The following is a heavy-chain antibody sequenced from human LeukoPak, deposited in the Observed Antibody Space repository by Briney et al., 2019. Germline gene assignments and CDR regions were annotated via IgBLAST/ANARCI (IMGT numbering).Heavy chain of an antibody. V-gene: IGHV4-34*01. CDR1: GGSFSGYY. J-gene: IGHJ4*02. Sequence: NTSETLSLTCAVYGGSFSGYYWSWIRQPPGKGLEWIGEINHSGSTNYNPSLKSRVTISVDTSKNQFSLKLSSVTAADTAVYYRARRSYYYDSSGYYYLPFDYWGQGTLVTVSS. D-gene: IGHD3-22*01. CDR2: INHSGST. CDR3: ARRSYYYDSSGYYYLPFDY.